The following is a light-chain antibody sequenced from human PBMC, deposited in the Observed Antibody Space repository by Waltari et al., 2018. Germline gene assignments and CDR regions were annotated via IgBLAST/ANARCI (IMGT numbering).Light chain of an antibody. Sequence: QSVLTQPPSVSGAPGQRVTISCTGSSSNIGAGYDVHWYLQLPGTAPKLLIYATRIRPAGFPDRFSGSKSGTSASLAITWLQPEDEADYYCQSYDSSLSGRPWVFGGGTKLTVL. CDR2: ATR. CDR3: QSYDSSLSGRPWV. J-gene: IGLJ3*02. CDR1: SSNIGAGYD. V-gene: IGLV1-40*01.